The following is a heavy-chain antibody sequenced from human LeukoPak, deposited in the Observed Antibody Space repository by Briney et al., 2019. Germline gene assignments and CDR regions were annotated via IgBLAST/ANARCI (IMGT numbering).Heavy chain of an antibody. CDR2: ISGSSTYI. CDR1: GFTFSSYT. Sequence: PGGSLRLSCAASGFTFSSYTMNWVRQAPGKGLEWVSSISGSSTYIYYADSVKGRFTISRDNAKNSLYLQMNSLRAEDTAVYYCARDGYCSSTTCFDYWSQGTLVTVSS. J-gene: IGHJ4*02. D-gene: IGHD2-2*03. V-gene: IGHV3-21*01. CDR3: ARDGYCSSTTCFDY.